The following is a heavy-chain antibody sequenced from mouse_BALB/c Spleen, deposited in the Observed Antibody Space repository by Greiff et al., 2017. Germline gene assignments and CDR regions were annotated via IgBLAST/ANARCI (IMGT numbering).Heavy chain of an antibody. CDR1: GYTFTSYV. D-gene: IGHD2-4*01. V-gene: IGHV1-14*01. J-gene: IGHJ4*01. CDR2: INPYNDGT. Sequence: VQLKESGPELVKPGASVKMSCKASGYTFTSYVMHWVKQKPGQGLEWIGYINPYNDGTKYNEKFKGKATLTSDKSSSTAYMELSSLTSEDSAVYYCARWDYDDAMDYWGQGTSVTVSS. CDR3: ARWDYDDAMDY.